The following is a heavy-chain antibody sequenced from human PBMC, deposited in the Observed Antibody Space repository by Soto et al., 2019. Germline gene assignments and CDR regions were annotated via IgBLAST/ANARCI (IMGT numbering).Heavy chain of an antibody. CDR3: ARDPIGYSSAHFFDQ. CDR2: IYYSGST. J-gene: IGHJ4*02. Sequence: QVQLQESGPGLVKPSETLSVTCSVSGASVSSGSHYWSWIRQSPGKALEWIGFIYYSGSTNYNPSLKSRVTISVDTSKNQFSLKVSSVTAADTAVYFCARDPIGYSSAHFFDQWGQGTLVTVSS. D-gene: IGHD6-25*01. CDR1: GASVSSGSHY. V-gene: IGHV4-61*01.